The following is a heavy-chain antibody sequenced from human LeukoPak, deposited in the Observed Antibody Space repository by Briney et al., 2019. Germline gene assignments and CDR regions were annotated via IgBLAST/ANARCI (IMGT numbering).Heavy chain of an antibody. V-gene: IGHV1-46*01. Sequence: ASVKVSCKASGYTFTSYYMHWVRQAPGQGLEWMGIINPSGGSTSYAQKFQGRVTMTRDTSTSTVYMELSSLRSEDTAVYYCARDLQWLYYYYYGMDVWGQGTTVTVSS. CDR2: INPSGGST. CDR1: GYTFTSYY. D-gene: IGHD6-19*01. J-gene: IGHJ6*01. CDR3: ARDLQWLYYYYYGMDV.